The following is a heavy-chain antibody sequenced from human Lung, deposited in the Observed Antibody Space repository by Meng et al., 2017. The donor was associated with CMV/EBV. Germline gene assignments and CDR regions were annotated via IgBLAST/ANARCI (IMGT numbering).Heavy chain of an antibody. CDR1: GFTFSSYA. D-gene: IGHD3-16*02. J-gene: IGHJ6*01. CDR3: AKGRSLGYYYYGMDV. V-gene: IGHV3-23*01. CDR2: ISGSGGST. Sequence: GESLKISCAPSGFTFSSYAMSWVRQAPGKGLEWVSAISGSGGSTYYADSVKGRFTISRDNSKNTLYLQMNSLRAEDTAVYYCAKGRSLGYYYYGMDVWGQGTTVTVSS.